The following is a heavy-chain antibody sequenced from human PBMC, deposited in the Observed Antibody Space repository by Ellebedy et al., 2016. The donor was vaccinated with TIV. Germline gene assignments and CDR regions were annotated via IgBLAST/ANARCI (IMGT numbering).Heavy chain of an antibody. CDR2: VSAYNGNT. J-gene: IGHJ6*03. V-gene: IGHV1-18*01. D-gene: IGHD3-3*01. CDR3: ARQFLEWSRDANYYSYYYMDV. Sequence: ASVKVSXKASGYTFTHYGISWVRQAPGQGLEWMGWVSAYNGNTNYAQRLQGRVTMTTDTSTSTAYMELRSLRSDDTAVYYCARQFLEWSRDANYYSYYYMDVWGKGTMVTVSS. CDR1: GYTFTHYG.